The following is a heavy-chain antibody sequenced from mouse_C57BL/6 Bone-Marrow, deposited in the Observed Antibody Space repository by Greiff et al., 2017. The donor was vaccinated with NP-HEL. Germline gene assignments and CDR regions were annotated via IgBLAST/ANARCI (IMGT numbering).Heavy chain of an antibody. D-gene: IGHD1-1*01. CDR3: ASLYYYGSDAMDY. V-gene: IGHV5-12*01. CDR2: ISNGGGST. CDR1: GFTFSDYY. J-gene: IGHJ4*01. Sequence: EVQGVESGGGLVQPGGSLKLSCAASGFTFSDYYMYWVRQTPEKRLEWVAYISNGGGSTYYPDTVKGRFTISRDNAKNTLYLQMSRLKSEDTAMYYCASLYYYGSDAMDYWGQGTSVTVSS.